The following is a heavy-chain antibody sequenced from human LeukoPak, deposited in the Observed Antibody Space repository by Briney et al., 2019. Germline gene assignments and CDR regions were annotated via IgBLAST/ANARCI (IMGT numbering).Heavy chain of an antibody. CDR2: ISAYNGNT. J-gene: IGHJ4*02. V-gene: IGHV1-18*01. Sequence: ASVKVSCKASGYTFTSYGISWVRQAPGQGLEWMGWISAYNGNTNYAQKLQGRVTMTTDTSTSTAYMELRSLRSDDTAVYYCARIGGSGSYYHPYYFDYWGQGTLVTVSS. CDR3: ARIGGSGSYYHPYYFDY. CDR1: GYTFTSYG. D-gene: IGHD3-10*01.